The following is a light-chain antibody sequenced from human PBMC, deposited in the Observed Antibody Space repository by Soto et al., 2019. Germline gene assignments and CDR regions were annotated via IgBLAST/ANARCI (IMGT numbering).Light chain of an antibody. V-gene: IGKV3-20*01. J-gene: IGKJ2*01. Sequence: IVLTQYPGTLSLSPGERATLSCRASQSVSSSYLAWYQQKPGQAPRLLIYGASSRATGIPDRFSGSGSGTDFTLIISRLEPEYFAVYYCQQYGSSPYTFCQGTKLEIK. CDR3: QQYGSSPYT. CDR2: GAS. CDR1: QSVSSSY.